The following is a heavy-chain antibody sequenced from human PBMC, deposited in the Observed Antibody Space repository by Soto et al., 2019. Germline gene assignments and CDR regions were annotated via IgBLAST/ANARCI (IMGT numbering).Heavy chain of an antibody. J-gene: IGHJ6*02. CDR1: GFAFSSYG. D-gene: IGHD3-10*01. V-gene: IGHV3-30*18. CDR3: AKVLSGLNGMDV. Sequence: GGSLRLSCAASGFAFSSYGMHWVRQAPGKGLEWVAVISYDGSNKYYADSVKGRFTISRDNSKNTLYLQMNSLRAEDTAVYYCAKVLSGLNGMDVWGQGTTVTVSS. CDR2: ISYDGSNK.